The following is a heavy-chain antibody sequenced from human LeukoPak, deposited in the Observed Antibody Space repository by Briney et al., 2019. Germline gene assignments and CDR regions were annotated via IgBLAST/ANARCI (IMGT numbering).Heavy chain of an antibody. CDR2: ISGSGGST. J-gene: IGHJ4*02. Sequence: GGSLRLSCAASGFTFGPFTNFAMSWVRQAPGEGLECVSVISGSGGSTYYADSVKGRFTISRDNSKKTVDLQMNSLRAEDTAVYFCAKGHSDFGTGFDGWGQGTLVTVSS. D-gene: IGHD4-17*01. CDR1: GFTFGPFTNFA. CDR3: AKGHSDFGTGFDG. V-gene: IGHV3-23*01.